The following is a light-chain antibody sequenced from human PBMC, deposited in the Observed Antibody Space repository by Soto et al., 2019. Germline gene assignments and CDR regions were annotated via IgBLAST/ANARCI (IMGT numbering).Light chain of an antibody. V-gene: IGKV1-5*01. CDR2: VAS. CDR1: RTINTW. Sequence: DIPMTQSPSTLSASVGDRITITCRARRTINTWLAWYQQKPGKAPKLLIYVASTLESGVPSRFSGSGSGTEFTLTISSLQPDDFATYYCQQYDGHFGQGTNVEF. CDR3: QQYDGH. J-gene: IGKJ1*01.